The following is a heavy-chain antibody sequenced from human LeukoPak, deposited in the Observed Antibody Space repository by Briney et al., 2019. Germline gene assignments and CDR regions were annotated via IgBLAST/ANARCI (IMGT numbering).Heavy chain of an antibody. V-gene: IGHV4-4*07. D-gene: IGHD1-26*01. Sequence: SETLSLTCTVSGGSISNYYWGWIRQPAGKGLEWIGRTYSSGSTTYNPSLKSRVTMSVDTAKHQFSLKLSSVTAADTAVYYCARGLTTTVFDYWDQGTLVTVSS. J-gene: IGHJ4*02. CDR3: ARGLTTTVFDY. CDR2: TYSSGST. CDR1: GGSISNYY.